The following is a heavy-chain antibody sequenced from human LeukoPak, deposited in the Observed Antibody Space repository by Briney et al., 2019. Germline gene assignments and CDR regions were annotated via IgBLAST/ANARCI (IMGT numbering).Heavy chain of an antibody. CDR2: ISSSSSYI. V-gene: IGHV3-21*01. J-gene: IGHJ4*02. CDR1: GFTFSSYS. D-gene: IGHD5-12*01. Sequence: GGSLRLSCAASGFTFSSYSMTWVRQAPGKGLEWVSSISSSSSYIYYADSVKGRFTISRDNAKNSLYLQMNSLRAEDTAVYYCARVGYSGYGVFDYWGQGTLVTVSS. CDR3: ARVGYSGYGVFDY.